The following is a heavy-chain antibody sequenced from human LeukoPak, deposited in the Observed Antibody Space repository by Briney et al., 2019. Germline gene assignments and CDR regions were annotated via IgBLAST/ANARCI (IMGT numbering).Heavy chain of an antibody. CDR2: ISSSGSTI. CDR3: ARYDSSGYYYSGYYYGMDV. CDR1: GFTFSSYE. Sequence: GGSLRLSCAASGFTFSSYEMNWVRQAPGKGLEWVSYISSSGSTIYYADSVKGRFTISRDNAKNSLYLQMNSLRAEDTAVYYCARYDSSGYYYSGYYYGMDVWGQGTTVTVSS. D-gene: IGHD3-22*01. J-gene: IGHJ6*02. V-gene: IGHV3-48*03.